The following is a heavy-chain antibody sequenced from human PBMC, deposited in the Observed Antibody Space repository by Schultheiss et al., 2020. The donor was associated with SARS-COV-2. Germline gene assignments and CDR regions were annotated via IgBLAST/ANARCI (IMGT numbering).Heavy chain of an antibody. CDR1: GGSISSSNW. V-gene: IGHV4-4*02. D-gene: IGHD6-13*01. J-gene: IGHJ4*02. CDR3: ARGAADPGSYYFDY. Sequence: SQTLSLTCAVSGGSISSSNWWSWIRQPPGKGLEWIGEINRSGSTNYNPSLKSRVIISVDTSKNQFSLKLSSVTAADTAVYYCARGAADPGSYYFDYWGQGTLVTVSS. CDR2: INRSGST.